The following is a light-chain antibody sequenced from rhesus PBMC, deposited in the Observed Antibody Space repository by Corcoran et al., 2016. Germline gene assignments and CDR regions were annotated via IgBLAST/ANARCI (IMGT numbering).Light chain of an antibody. Sequence: DIQMTQSPSSLSASVGDRVTITCRASENVNNYLHWYQQKPGKAPKLLIYKASTLQSGVPSRFRGSGSGTDFTLTISSLQPEDFATYYCQHSYGTPFTFGPGTKLDIK. CDR1: ENVNNY. CDR3: QHSYGTPFT. CDR2: KAS. J-gene: IGKJ3*01. V-gene: IGKV1-74*01.